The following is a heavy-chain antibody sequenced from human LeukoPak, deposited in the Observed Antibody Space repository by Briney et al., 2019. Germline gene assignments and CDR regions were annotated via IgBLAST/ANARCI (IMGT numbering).Heavy chain of an antibody. Sequence: GGSLRLSCAASGFTFSSYGMHWVRQAPGKGLEWVAVISYDGSNKYYADSVKGRFTISRDNAKNSLYLQMNSLRAEDTAVYYCARGWDHYGSGEADYWGQGTLVTVSS. J-gene: IGHJ4*02. CDR2: ISYDGSNK. V-gene: IGHV3-30*03. CDR3: ARGWDHYGSGEADY. CDR1: GFTFSSYG. D-gene: IGHD3-10*01.